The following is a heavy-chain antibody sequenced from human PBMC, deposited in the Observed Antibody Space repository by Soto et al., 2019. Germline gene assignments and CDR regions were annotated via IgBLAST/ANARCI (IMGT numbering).Heavy chain of an antibody. CDR3: AKGVLLDYDSSGYPSA. Sequence: ASVKVSCKVSGYTLTELSMHWVRQAPGKGLEWMGGFDPEDGETIYAQKFQGRVTMTEDTSTDTAYMELSSLRSEDTAVYYCAKGVLLDYDSSGYPSAWGQGTLVTVSS. D-gene: IGHD3-22*01. CDR1: GYTLTELS. J-gene: IGHJ5*02. V-gene: IGHV1-24*01. CDR2: FDPEDGET.